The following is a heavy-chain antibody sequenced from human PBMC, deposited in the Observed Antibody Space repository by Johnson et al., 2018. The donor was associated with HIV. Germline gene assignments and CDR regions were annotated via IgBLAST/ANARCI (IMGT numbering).Heavy chain of an antibody. CDR1: GFNVDDDA. V-gene: IGHV3-30*04. CDR3: AREGGSSGPDAFDI. CDR2: MSFAGRNK. D-gene: IGHD3-16*01. Sequence: QVQLLESGGGVVRPGGSLRLSCAASGFNVDDDALSWVRQVPGTGLEWVALMSFAGRNKYYADSLKGRFTISRDNSKNTLYLQMNRLRAEDKAVYSCAREGGSSGPDAFDIWGQGTMVTVSS. J-gene: IGHJ3*02.